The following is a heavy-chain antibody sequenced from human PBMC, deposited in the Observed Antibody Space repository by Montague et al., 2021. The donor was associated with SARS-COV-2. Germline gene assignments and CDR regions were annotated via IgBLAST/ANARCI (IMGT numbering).Heavy chain of an antibody. J-gene: IGHJ4*02. CDR1: GFTLSSYS. Sequence: SLRLSCAASGFTLSSYSMNWVRQAPGKGLEWVSYISSSSSTIYYADSVXGRFTISRDNAKNSLYLQMNSLRAEDTAVYYCARDLRWGYYDILTGYYRPLDYWGQGTLVTVSS. CDR2: ISSSSSTI. CDR3: ARDLRWGYYDILTGYYRPLDY. D-gene: IGHD3-9*01. V-gene: IGHV3-48*04.